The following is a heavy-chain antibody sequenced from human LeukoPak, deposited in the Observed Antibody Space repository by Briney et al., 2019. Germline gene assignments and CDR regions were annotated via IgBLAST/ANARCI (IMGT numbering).Heavy chain of an antibody. D-gene: IGHD5-18*01. V-gene: IGHV4-4*02. J-gene: IGHJ6*02. CDR2: IFHYGST. Sequence: SETLSLTCAVSGGSISSSTWWTWVRLPPEKGLEWIGDIFHYGSTNDNPSLKSRLTMSVDESNHEFSLQLTSVTAADTAVYYCARGGGYSLVYYYYGMDVWGQGTTVTVSS. CDR3: ARGGGYSLVYYYYGMDV. CDR1: GGSISSSTW.